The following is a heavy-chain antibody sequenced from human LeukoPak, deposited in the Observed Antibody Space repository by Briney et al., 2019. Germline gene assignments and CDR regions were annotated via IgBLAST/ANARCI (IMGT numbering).Heavy chain of an antibody. CDR2: IYTTGST. Sequence: PSQTLSLTCTVSGGSMSSGSYYWTWIRQPAGEGLEWIGRIYTTGSTNYDPSLKSRVTESLDTTKNQFSLKLTSVTAADTAVYYCARDRGRGAAFFDHWGQGTLVTVSS. CDR3: ARDRGRGAAFFDH. V-gene: IGHV4-61*02. CDR1: GGSMSSGSYY. D-gene: IGHD6-13*01. J-gene: IGHJ4*02.